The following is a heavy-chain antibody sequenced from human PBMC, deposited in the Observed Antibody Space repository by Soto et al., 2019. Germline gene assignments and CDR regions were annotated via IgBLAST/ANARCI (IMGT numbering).Heavy chain of an antibody. Sequence: PSETLSLTCTVSGGSISSYYWSWIRQPPGKGLEWIGYIYYSGSTNYNPSLKSRVTISVDTSKNQFSLKLSSVTAADTAVYYCARAGRLPTSDFDYWGQGTLVTVSS. CDR2: IYYSGST. D-gene: IGHD6-25*01. J-gene: IGHJ4*02. CDR3: ARAGRLPTSDFDY. CDR1: GGSISSYY. V-gene: IGHV4-59*01.